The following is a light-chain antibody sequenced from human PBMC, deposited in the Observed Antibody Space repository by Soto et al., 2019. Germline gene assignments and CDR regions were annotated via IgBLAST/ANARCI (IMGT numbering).Light chain of an antibody. CDR2: DAS. J-gene: IGKJ4*01. CDR1: QSVSSY. CDR3: QQHGISPLT. V-gene: IGKV3-11*01. Sequence: EIVLTQSPATLSLSPGERATLSFRASQSVSSYLAWYQQKPGQAPRLLIYDASNRATGIPDRFSGSGSGTDFTLTISRLEPEDFAVYYCQQHGISPLTFGGGTKVDIK.